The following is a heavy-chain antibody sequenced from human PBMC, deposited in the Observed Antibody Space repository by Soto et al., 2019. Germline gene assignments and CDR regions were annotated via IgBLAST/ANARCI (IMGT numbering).Heavy chain of an antibody. D-gene: IGHD2-2*01. V-gene: IGHV3-23*01. CDR1: GFTFSSYA. CDR3: AKDQIWNIVVVPAAVDC. CDR2: ISGSGGST. Sequence: EVQLLESGGGLVQPGGSLRLSCAASGFTFSSYAMSWVRQAPGKGLEWVSAISGSGGSTYYADSVKGRFTISRDNSKNTLYLQMNSLRAEDTAVYYCAKDQIWNIVVVPAAVDCWGQGTLVTVSS. J-gene: IGHJ4*02.